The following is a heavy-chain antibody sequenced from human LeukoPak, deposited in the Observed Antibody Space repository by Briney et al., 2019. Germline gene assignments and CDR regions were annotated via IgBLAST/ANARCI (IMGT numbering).Heavy chain of an antibody. D-gene: IGHD5-12*01. Sequence: SQTLSLTCTVSGGSISSGGYYWSWIRQHPGKGLEWIGYIYYSGSTYYNPSLKSRVTISVDTSKNQFSLKLSSVTAADTAVYSCARLYSGYEFVDYWGQGTLVTVSS. J-gene: IGHJ4*02. V-gene: IGHV4-31*03. CDR1: GGSISSGGYY. CDR3: ARLYSGYEFVDY. CDR2: IYYSGST.